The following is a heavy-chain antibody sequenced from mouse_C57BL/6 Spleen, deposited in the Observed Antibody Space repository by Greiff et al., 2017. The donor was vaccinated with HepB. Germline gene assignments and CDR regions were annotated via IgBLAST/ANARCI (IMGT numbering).Heavy chain of an antibody. CDR1: GFSFNTYA. J-gene: IGHJ2*01. CDR2: IRSKSNNYAT. Sequence: EVKLMESGGGLVQPKGSLKLSCAASGFSFNTYAMNWVRQAPGKGLEWVARIRSKSNNYATYYADSVKDRFTISRDDSESMLYLQMNNLKTEDTAMYYCVRGGLNVDYWGQGTTLTVSS. D-gene: IGHD6-1*01. V-gene: IGHV10-1*01. CDR3: VRGGLNVDY.